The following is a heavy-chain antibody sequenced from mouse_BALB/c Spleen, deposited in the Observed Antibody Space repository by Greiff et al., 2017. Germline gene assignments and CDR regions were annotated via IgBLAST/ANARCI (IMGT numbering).Heavy chain of an antibody. V-gene: IGHV10-3*03. D-gene: IGHD2-4*01. Sequence: GGGLVQPKGSLKLSCAASGFTFNTYAMHWVCQAPGKGLEWVARIRSKSNNYATYYADSVKDRFTISRDDSQSMLYLQMNNLKTEDTAMYYCVREGDYDDYAMDYWGQGTSVTVSS. CDR3: VREGDYDDYAMDY. CDR2: IRSKSNNYAT. J-gene: IGHJ4*01. CDR1: GFTFNTYA.